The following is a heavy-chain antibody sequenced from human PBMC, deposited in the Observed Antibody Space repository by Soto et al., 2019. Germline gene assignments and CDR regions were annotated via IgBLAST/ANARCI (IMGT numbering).Heavy chain of an antibody. D-gene: IGHD6-19*01. Sequence: EVQLLESGGGLVQPGGSLRLSCATSGFTFSSYAMTWVRQAPGKGLEWVALILGGSGKTYYADSVKGRFTISRDNSKNTLSLQTNSPTAAASAVYSCVTGGSIGVSGVDYWGQGTLVTVSS. CDR3: VTGGSIGVSGVDY. V-gene: IGHV3-23*01. CDR1: GFTFSSYA. J-gene: IGHJ4*02. CDR2: ILGGSGKT.